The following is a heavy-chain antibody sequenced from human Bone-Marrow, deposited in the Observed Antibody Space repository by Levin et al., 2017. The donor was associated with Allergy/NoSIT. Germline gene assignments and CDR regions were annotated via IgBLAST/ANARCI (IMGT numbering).Heavy chain of an antibody. CDR2: VREDSSEI. J-gene: IGHJ3*02. V-gene: IGHV3-7*01. Sequence: GGSLRLSCVASGFTFSNYWMSWVRQAPGKGLEWVANVREDSSEIYYIDSVQGRFTISRDNAKNSVFLQMNSLRAEDTALYYCARGAQWVDFDIWGQGTMVTVSS. CDR1: GFTFSNYW. CDR3: ARGAQWVDFDI. D-gene: IGHD1-26*01.